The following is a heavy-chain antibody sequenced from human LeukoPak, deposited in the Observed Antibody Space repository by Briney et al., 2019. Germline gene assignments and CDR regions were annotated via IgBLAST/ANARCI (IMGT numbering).Heavy chain of an antibody. D-gene: IGHD3-22*01. CDR1: GYTLTELS. CDR2: FDPEDGET. J-gene: IGHJ4*02. V-gene: IGHV1-24*01. Sequence: ASVKVSCKVSGYTLTELSMHWVRQAPGKGLEWMGGFDPEDGETIYAQKFQGRVTMTRDTSTSTVYMELSSLRSEDTAVYYCARRDSSGLYYFDYWGQGTQVTVSS. CDR3: ARRDSSGLYYFDY.